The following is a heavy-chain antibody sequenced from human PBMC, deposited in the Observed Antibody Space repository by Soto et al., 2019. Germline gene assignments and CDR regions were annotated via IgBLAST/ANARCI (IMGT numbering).Heavy chain of an antibody. CDR1: GFTFSSYS. CDR3: ARDPHNYDYVWGSYRVFDY. Sequence: VQLVESGGGLVQPGGSLRLSCAASGFTFSSYSMNWVRQAPGKGLEWVSYISSSSSTIYYADSVKGRFTISRDNAKNSLYLQMNSLRDEDTAVYYCARDPHNYDYVWGSYRVFDYWGQGTLVTVSS. V-gene: IGHV3-48*02. D-gene: IGHD3-16*02. CDR2: ISSSSSTI. J-gene: IGHJ4*02.